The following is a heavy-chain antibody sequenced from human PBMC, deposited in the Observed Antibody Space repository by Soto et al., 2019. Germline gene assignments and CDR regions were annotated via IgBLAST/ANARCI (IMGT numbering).Heavy chain of an antibody. CDR2: ISYDGSNK. J-gene: IGHJ5*02. Sequence: PGGSLRLSCAASGFTFSSYAMHWVRQAPGKGLEWVAVISYDGSNKYYADSVKGRFTISRDNSKNTLYLQMNSLRAEDTAVYYCARDQGCGSTGCYVFYNWFDPWGQGTLVTVSS. V-gene: IGHV3-30-3*01. CDR1: GFTFSSYA. CDR3: ARDQGCGSTGCYVFYNWFDP. D-gene: IGHD2-2*01.